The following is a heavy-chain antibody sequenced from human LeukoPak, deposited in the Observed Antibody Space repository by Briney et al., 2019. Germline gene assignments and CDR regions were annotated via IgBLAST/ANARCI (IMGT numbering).Heavy chain of an antibody. CDR1: GYTFTGYY. Sequence: ASVKVSCKASGYTFTGYYMHWVRQAPGQGLEWMGWINPNSGGTNYAQKFQGRVTMTRDTSISTAYMELSRLRSDDTAVYYCARNYDFWSGNSYYCYGMDVWGQGTTVTVSS. D-gene: IGHD3-3*01. CDR3: ARNYDFWSGNSYYCYGMDV. CDR2: INPNSGGT. V-gene: IGHV1-2*02. J-gene: IGHJ6*02.